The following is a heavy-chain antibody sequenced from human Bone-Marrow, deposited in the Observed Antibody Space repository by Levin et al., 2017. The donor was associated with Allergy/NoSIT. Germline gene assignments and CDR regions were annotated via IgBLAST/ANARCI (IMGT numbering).Heavy chain of an antibody. CDR1: GDSFSTYTGA. V-gene: IGHV6-1*01. J-gene: IGHJ4*02. CDR3: AREYYYDSSAPGAFDY. Sequence: SETLSLTCAISGDSFSTYTGAWNWIRQSPSRGLEWLGRTYYRSKWYNHYAVSVESRITINPDTSKNQFSLQLNSVTPEDTAVYYCAREYYYDSSAPGAFDYWGQGTLVTVSS. CDR2: TYYRSKWYN. D-gene: IGHD3-22*01.